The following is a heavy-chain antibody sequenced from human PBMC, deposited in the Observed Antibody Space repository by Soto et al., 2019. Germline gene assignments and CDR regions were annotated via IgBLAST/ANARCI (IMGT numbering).Heavy chain of an antibody. V-gene: IGHV4-39*01. J-gene: IGHJ4*02. Sequence: SETLSLTCTVSCGSISGSYFFWGWLRQAPGKDLEWIGSIDYSGTAYLNPSLGTRVTFPVDTYKNQFSLTLYSVTAAETAAYYCARTTGRHLDFWGQGILVTVSS. CDR1: CGSISGSYFF. CDR2: IDYSGTA. D-gene: IGHD4-4*01. CDR3: ARTTGRHLDF.